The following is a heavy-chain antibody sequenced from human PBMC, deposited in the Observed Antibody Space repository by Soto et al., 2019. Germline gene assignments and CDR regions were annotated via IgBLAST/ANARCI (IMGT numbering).Heavy chain of an antibody. V-gene: IGHV1-18*01. CDR1: GYTFTSYG. J-gene: IGHJ3*02. D-gene: IGHD6-13*01. CDR2: ISAYNGNT. CDR3: GLRLVTAAAGDAFDI. Sequence: ASVKVSCKASGYTFTSYGISWVRQSPGQGLEWMGWISAYNGNTNYAQKLQGRVTMTTDTSTSTAYMELRSLRSDDTAVYYCGLRLVTAAAGDAFDIWGQGTMVTVSS.